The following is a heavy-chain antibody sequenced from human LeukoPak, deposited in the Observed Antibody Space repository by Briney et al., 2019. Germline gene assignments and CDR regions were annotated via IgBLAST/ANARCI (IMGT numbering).Heavy chain of an antibody. J-gene: IGHJ5*02. V-gene: IGHV5-51*01. CDR2: IYPGDSDT. CDR1: GYSFTSYW. D-gene: IGHD2-2*02. Sequence: GESLKFSCKGSGYSFTSYWIGWVRQMPGKGLEWMGIIYPGDSDTRYSPSFQGQATISADKSISTAYLQWSSLKASDTAMYYCARGYCSSTSCYRDWFDPWGQGTLVTVSS. CDR3: ARGYCSSTSCYRDWFDP.